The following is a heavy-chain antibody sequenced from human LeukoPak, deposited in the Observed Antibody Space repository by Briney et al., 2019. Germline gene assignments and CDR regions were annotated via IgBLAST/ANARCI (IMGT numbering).Heavy chain of an antibody. Sequence: GGSLRLSCAASGFTFSDYYMSWVRQAPGKGLEWASYISSSSSYTNYADSVKGRFTISRDNAKNSLYLQMNSLRAEDTAVYYCARASSSWYGYYFDYWGQGTLVTVSS. J-gene: IGHJ4*02. D-gene: IGHD6-13*01. V-gene: IGHV3-11*06. CDR3: ARASSSWYGYYFDY. CDR2: ISSSSSYT. CDR1: GFTFSDYY.